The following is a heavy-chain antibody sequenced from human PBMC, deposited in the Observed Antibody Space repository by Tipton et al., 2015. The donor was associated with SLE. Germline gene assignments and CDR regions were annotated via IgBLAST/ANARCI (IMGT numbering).Heavy chain of an antibody. CDR1: GFTFSQAW. Sequence: SLRLSCVGSGFTFSQAWMSWVRQAPGKGLEWVANIKGDGSEKNYVDSVKGRFTISRDNAKNSLFLQMNSLRAEDTAVYYCLGWFRWGQGTLVTVSS. CDR3: LGWFR. J-gene: IGHJ4*02. CDR2: IKGDGSEK. D-gene: IGHD3-10*01. V-gene: IGHV3-7*01.